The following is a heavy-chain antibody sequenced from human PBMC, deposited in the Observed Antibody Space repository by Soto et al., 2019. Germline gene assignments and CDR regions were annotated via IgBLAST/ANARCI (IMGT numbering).Heavy chain of an antibody. J-gene: IGHJ5*02. V-gene: IGHV4-39*01. Sequence: SETLSLTCTVSGGSISSSSYYWGWIRQPPGKGLEWIGSIYYSGSTYYNPSLKSRVTISVDTSKNQFSLKLSSVTAADTAVYYCASFSSSPPGWFDPWGQGTLVTVSS. CDR2: IYYSGST. D-gene: IGHD6-6*01. CDR1: GGSISSSSYY. CDR3: ASFSSSPPGWFDP.